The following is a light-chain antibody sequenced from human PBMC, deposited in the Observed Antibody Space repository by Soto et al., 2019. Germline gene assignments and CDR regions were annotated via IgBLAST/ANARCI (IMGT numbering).Light chain of an antibody. CDR3: CSYAGSFTWV. J-gene: IGLJ7*01. CDR1: TGDVGTYNF. CDR2: DAS. Sequence: QSVLTQPRSVSGSPGQSVTISCTGTTGDVGTYNFVSWYQLHSGKAPKLMIYDASKRPSGVPDRFSASKSGNTASLTISGLQAEDEADYYCCSYAGSFTWVFGGGTQLTVL. V-gene: IGLV2-11*01.